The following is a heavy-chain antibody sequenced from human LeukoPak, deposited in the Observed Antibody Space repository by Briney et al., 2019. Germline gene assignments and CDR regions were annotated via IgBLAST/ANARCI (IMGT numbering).Heavy chain of an antibody. J-gene: IGHJ4*02. CDR2: IYYSGST. D-gene: IGHD3-3*01. CDR3: AREIRDFWSGYSYFDY. CDR1: GVSISSYY. Sequence: SETLSLTCTVSGVSISSYYWSWIRQPPRKGLEWIGYIYYSGSTNYNPSLKSRATISVDTSKNQFSLKLSSVTAADTAVYYCAREIRDFWSGYSYFDYWGQGTLVTVSS. V-gene: IGHV4-59*01.